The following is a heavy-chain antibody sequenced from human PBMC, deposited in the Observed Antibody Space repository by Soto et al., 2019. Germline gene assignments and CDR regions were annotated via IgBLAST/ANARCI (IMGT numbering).Heavy chain of an antibody. CDR1: GYTFSGHF. J-gene: IGHJ4*02. Sequence: ASVKVSCKTSGYTFSGHFLQWVRQAPGAGPEWMGWINPNTGNTKYGQKFEGRVTMTRDMSSSTAYMELTRLTVDDTAVYFCARAGSYCSGGSFSFAYWGQGSLVTVSS. CDR2: INPNTGNT. V-gene: IGHV1-2*02. D-gene: IGHD2-15*01. CDR3: ARAGSYCSGGSFSFAY.